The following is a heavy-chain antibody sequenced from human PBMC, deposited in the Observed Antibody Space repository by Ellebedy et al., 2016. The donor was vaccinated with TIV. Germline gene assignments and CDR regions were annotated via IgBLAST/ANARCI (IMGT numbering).Heavy chain of an antibody. V-gene: IGHV3-74*01. Sequence: GESLKISCAASNFTFSVYWMHWVRQVPGKGLVWVSRINSDGSSTSYSDSVKGRFTISRDNAKNTLYLQMHSLRAEDTAFYYCVKGSIAVTGTCFDSWGQGTLVTVSS. CDR3: VKGSIAVTGTCFDS. J-gene: IGHJ4*02. CDR2: INSDGSST. D-gene: IGHD6-13*01. CDR1: NFTFSVYW.